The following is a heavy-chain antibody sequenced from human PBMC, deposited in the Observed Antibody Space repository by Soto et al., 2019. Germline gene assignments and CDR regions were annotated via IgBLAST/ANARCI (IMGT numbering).Heavy chain of an antibody. CDR2: ITRNSDI. V-gene: IGHV3-21*01. CDR1: GFTFSSYS. CDR3: AREETAWPLAYGLDV. Sequence: GGSLRLSCAASGFTFSSYSMHWVRQAPGKGLEWVSAITRNSDIYYADSVKGRFTISRDNAQNSVSLQMDSLRAEDTAVYYCAREETAWPLAYGLDVWGQGTPVTVSS. J-gene: IGHJ6*02. D-gene: IGHD2-21*02.